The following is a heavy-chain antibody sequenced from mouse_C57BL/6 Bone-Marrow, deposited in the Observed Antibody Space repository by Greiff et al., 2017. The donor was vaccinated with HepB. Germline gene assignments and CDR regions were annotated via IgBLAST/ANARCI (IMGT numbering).Heavy chain of an antibody. CDR3: ASLYGNYGWYFDV. CDR1: GYTFTDYY. D-gene: IGHD2-1*01. V-gene: IGHV1-26*01. CDR2: INPNNGGT. J-gene: IGHJ1*03. Sequence: EVQLQQSGPELVKPGDSVKISCKASGYTFTDYYMNWVKQSHGKSLEWIGDINPNNGGTSYNQKFKGKATLTVDKSSSTAYMELRSLTSEDSAVYYCASLYGNYGWYFDVWGTGTTVTVSS.